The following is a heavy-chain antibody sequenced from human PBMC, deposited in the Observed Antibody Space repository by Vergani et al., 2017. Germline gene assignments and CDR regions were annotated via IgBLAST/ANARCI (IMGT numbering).Heavy chain of an antibody. Sequence: QVQLVESGGGVVQPGRSLRLSCAASGFTFSSYGMHWVRQAPGKGLEWVAVIWYDGSNKYYADSVKGRFTISRDNSKNTLYLQMNSLRAEDTAVYYCARDLGRQTRITMVRGVTYGMDVWAKGPRSPSP. CDR2: IWYDGSNK. CDR3: ARDLGRQTRITMVRGVTYGMDV. J-gene: IGHJ6*02. CDR1: GFTFSSYG. V-gene: IGHV3-33*01. D-gene: IGHD3-10*01.